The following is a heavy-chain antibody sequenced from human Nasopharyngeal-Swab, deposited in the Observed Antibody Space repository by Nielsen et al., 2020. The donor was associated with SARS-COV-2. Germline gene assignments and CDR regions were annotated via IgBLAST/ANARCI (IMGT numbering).Heavy chain of an antibody. CDR3: ARGWAGHYFDY. D-gene: IGHD1-26*01. J-gene: IGHJ4*02. CDR2: IYYSGNT. CDR1: GASITSGGYY. Sequence: SETLSLTCTVSGASITSGGYYWSWIRHLPGRGLEWIGYIYYSGNTFYNPSLKSRVTMSVDTSENQFSLNLNSVTVADTAVYYCARGWAGHYFDYWGQGTLVTVSS. V-gene: IGHV4-31*03.